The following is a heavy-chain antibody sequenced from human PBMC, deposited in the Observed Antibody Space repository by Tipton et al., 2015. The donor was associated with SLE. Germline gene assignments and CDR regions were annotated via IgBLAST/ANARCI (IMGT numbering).Heavy chain of an antibody. Sequence: TLSLTCSVSGDSFYSSHDPWEWIRLTPGKGLEWIGSRFSGGSTYYNPSLKSRVTISVDMSTSQFSLNLNLVTAADTAIYYCARRKYYYMDVWGKGATVTVSS. V-gene: IGHV4-39*01. CDR2: RFSGGST. J-gene: IGHJ6*03. CDR3: ARRKYYYMDV. CDR1: GDSFYSSHDP.